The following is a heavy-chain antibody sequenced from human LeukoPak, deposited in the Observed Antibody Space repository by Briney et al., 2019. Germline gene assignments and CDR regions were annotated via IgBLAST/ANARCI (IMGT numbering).Heavy chain of an antibody. CDR3: AREKSSGWYDYFDY. CDR2: INHSGST. J-gene: IGHJ4*02. CDR1: GGSFSGYY. V-gene: IGHV4-34*01. D-gene: IGHD6-19*01. Sequence: SETLSLTCAVYGGSFSGYYWSWIRQPPGKGLGWIGEINHSGSTNYNPSLKSRVTISVDTSKNQFSLKLSSVTAADTAVYYCAREKSSGWYDYFDYWGQGTLVTVSS.